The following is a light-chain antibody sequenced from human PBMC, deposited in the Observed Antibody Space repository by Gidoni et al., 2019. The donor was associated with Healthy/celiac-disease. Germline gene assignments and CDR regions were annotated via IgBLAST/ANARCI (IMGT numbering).Light chain of an antibody. CDR2: KDS. J-gene: IGLJ1*01. CDR1: ALPKQY. CDR3: QSADSSGTSYV. V-gene: IGLV3-25*03. Sequence: SYELTQPPSVSVSPGQTARITCSGDALPKQYAYWYQQKPSQAPVLVIYKDSERPSGIPERFSGSSSGTTVTLTISGVQAEDEADYYCQSADSSGTSYVFGTGTKVTVL.